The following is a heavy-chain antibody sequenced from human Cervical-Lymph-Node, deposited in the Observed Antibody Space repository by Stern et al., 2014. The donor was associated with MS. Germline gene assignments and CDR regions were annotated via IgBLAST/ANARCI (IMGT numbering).Heavy chain of an antibody. CDR3: VKRGGNLLHYFDW. CDR1: GFTFSAYA. J-gene: IGHJ4*02. D-gene: IGHD4-23*01. CDR2: VSADGTVN. Sequence: VQLVESGGGVVQPGRSLRLSCAASGFTFSAYAMHWVRQAPGKGLEWLASVSADGTVNHYTDSVKGRLTISRDNSKYTLYLEMNSLITEDTAVYYCVKRGGNLLHYFDWWGQGALVTVSS. V-gene: IGHV3-30*04.